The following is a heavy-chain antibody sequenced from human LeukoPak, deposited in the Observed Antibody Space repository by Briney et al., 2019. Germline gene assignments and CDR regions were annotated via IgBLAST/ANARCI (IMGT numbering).Heavy chain of an antibody. CDR1: GYAFTSYG. Sequence: ASVKVSCKASGYAFTSYGISWVRQAPGQGLEWMGWISAYNGNTDYAQKLQGRVTMTTDTSTSTAYMELRSLRSDDTAVYYCARDPGYSSGWTHSYYGMDVWGQGTTVTVSS. CDR2: ISAYNGNT. V-gene: IGHV1-18*01. J-gene: IGHJ6*02. D-gene: IGHD6-19*01. CDR3: ARDPGYSSGWTHSYYGMDV.